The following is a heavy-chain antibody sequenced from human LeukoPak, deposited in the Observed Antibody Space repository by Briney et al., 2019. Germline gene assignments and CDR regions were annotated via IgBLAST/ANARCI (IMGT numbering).Heavy chain of an antibody. CDR3: ARDRDDFWSGIDY. J-gene: IGHJ4*02. Sequence: GGSLRLSCAASGFTFSSYSMNWVRQAPGKGLEWVSSISSSSSYIYYADSVKGRFTISRDNAKNSLYLQMNSQRAEDTAVYYCARDRDDFWSGIDYWGQGTLVTVSS. CDR2: ISSSSSYI. CDR1: GFTFSSYS. V-gene: IGHV3-21*01. D-gene: IGHD3-3*01.